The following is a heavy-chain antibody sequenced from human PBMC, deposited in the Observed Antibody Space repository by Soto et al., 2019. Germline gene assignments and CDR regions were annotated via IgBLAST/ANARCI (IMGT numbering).Heavy chain of an antibody. CDR2: INAGNGNT. J-gene: IGHJ5*02. D-gene: IGHD2-15*01. CDR3: ARGKGCSGDSCYSWFDP. Sequence: QVQLVQSGAEEKKPGASVKVSCKASGYTFTSYAIHWVRQAPGQRLEWMGWINAGNGNTKYSQKFQGRVTITRDTSASTAYMDLSRLKSEDTAVYYCARGKGCSGDSCYSWFDPWGQGTLVTVSS. V-gene: IGHV1-3*05. CDR1: GYTFTSYA.